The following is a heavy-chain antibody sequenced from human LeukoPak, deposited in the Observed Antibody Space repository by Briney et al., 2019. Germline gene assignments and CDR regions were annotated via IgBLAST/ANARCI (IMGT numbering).Heavy chain of an antibody. Sequence: GASVKVSCKASGYTFTSYGISWVRQAPGQGLEWMGWISAYNGNTNYAQKLQGRVTMTRNTSISTAYMELSSLRSEDTAVYYCARGGNYYGSGSPFDYWGQGTLVTVSS. J-gene: IGHJ4*02. CDR1: GYTFTSYG. CDR2: ISAYNGNT. D-gene: IGHD3-10*01. V-gene: IGHV1-18*01. CDR3: ARGGNYYGSGSPFDY.